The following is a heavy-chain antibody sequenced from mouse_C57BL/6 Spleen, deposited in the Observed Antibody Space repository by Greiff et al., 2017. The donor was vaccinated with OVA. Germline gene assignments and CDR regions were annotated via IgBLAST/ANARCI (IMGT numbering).Heavy chain of an antibody. CDR3: ARHGYYWYFDV. CDR2: INPSSGYT. V-gene: IGHV1-7*01. D-gene: IGHD2-2*01. Sequence: VQRVESGAELAKPGASVKLSCKASGYTFTSYWMHWVKQRPGQGLEWIGYINPSSGYTKSNKKFKDKATLTADKSSSTAYMQLGSLTYEGSAVYYCARHGYYWYFDVWGTGTTVTVSS. J-gene: IGHJ1*03. CDR1: GYTFTSYW.